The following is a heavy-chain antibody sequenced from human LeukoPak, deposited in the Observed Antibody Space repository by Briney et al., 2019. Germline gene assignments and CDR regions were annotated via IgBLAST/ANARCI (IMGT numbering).Heavy chain of an antibody. CDR1: GYTFTSYG. CDR3: ARGGGRTSSWRSFDL. V-gene: IGHV1-18*01. CDR2: ISGYNGET. D-gene: IGHD6-13*01. J-gene: IGHJ4*02. Sequence: ASVKVSCKASGYTFTSYGISWVRQAPGQGLEWMGWISGYNGETGFAPNFQGRVTLTTDTSTSTAYMELRSLSVDDTAVYYCARGGGRTSSWRSFDLWGQGTLVIVS.